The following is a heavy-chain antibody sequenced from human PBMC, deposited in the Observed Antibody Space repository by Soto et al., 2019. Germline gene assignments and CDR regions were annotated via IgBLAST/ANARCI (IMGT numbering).Heavy chain of an antibody. D-gene: IGHD7-27*01. CDR3: AKDKLTRGDTYYGMDV. Sequence: GGSLRLSCAASGFTFSSYAMSWVRQAPGKGLEWVSAISGSGGSTYYADSVKGRFTISRDNSKNTLYLQMNSLSAEDTAVYYCAKDKLTRGDTYYGMDVWGQGTTVTVSS. CDR1: GFTFSSYA. CDR2: ISGSGGST. V-gene: IGHV3-23*01. J-gene: IGHJ6*02.